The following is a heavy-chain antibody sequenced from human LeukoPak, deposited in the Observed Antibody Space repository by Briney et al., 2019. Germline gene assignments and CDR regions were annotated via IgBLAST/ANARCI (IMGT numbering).Heavy chain of an antibody. D-gene: IGHD3-22*01. CDR2: IYYSGST. CDR3: AREDRLRYYYDSSGYPRGYFDY. CDR1: GGSISSGGYY. J-gene: IGHJ4*02. V-gene: IGHV4-31*03. Sequence: SETLSLTCTVSGGSISSGGYYWSWIRQHPGKGLEWIGYIYYSGSTYYNPSLKSRVTISVDTSKNQFSLKLSSVTAADTAVYYCAREDRLRYYYDSSGYPRGYFDYWGQGTLVTVSS.